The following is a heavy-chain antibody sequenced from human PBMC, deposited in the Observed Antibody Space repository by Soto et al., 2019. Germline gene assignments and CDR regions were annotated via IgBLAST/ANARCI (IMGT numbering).Heavy chain of an antibody. CDR2: ISWNSGSI. CDR1: GFTFDDYA. Sequence: EVQLVESGGGLVQPGRSLRLSCAASGFTFDDYAMHWVRQAPGKGLEWVSGISWNSGSIGYADSVKGRFTISRDNAKNSLYLQMNSLRAEDTALYYCARGRITISLYNWLDPWGQGTLVTVSS. CDR3: ARGRITISLYNWLDP. D-gene: IGHD3-3*01. J-gene: IGHJ5*02. V-gene: IGHV3-9*01.